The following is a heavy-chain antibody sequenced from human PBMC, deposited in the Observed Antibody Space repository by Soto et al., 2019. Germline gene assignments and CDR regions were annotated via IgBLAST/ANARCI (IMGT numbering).Heavy chain of an antibody. CDR3: ARGRGGSKIWYGDNDAFDI. CDR2: INPNSGGT. CDR1: GYTFTGYY. J-gene: IGHJ3*02. V-gene: IGHV1-2*04. Sequence: GASVKVSCKASGYTFTGYYMHWVRQAPGQGLEWMGWINPNSGGTNYAQKFQGWVTMTRDTSISTAYMELSRLRSDDTAVYYCARGRGGSKIWYGDNDAFDIWGQGTMVTVSS. D-gene: IGHD3-10*01.